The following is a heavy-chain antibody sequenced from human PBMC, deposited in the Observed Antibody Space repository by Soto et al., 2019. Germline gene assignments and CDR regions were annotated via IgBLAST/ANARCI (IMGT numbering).Heavy chain of an antibody. CDR3: ARGVGYDILTGYYRGFDY. D-gene: IGHD3-9*01. CDR1: GYTFTSYY. V-gene: IGHV1-46*03. Sequence: ASVKVSCKASGYTFTSYYIHWVRQAPGQGLEWMGIINPSGGSTSYAQKFQGRVTMTRDTSTSTVYMELSSLRSEDTAVYYCARGVGYDILTGYYRGFDYWGQGTLVTVSS. J-gene: IGHJ4*02. CDR2: INPSGGST.